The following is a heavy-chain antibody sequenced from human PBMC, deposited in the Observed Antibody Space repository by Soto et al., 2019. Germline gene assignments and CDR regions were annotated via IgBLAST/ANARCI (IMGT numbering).Heavy chain of an antibody. CDR1: GYTFTSYY. V-gene: IGHV1-46*03. D-gene: IGHD3-16*01. CDR3: ASPGVMITPSPLDAFDI. J-gene: IGHJ3*02. Sequence: ASVKVSCKASGYTFTSYYMHWVRQAPGQGLEWMGIINPSGGSTSYAQKFQGRVTMTRDTSTSTVYMELSSLRSEDTAVYYCASPGVMITPSPLDAFDIWGQGTMVTVSS. CDR2: INPSGGST.